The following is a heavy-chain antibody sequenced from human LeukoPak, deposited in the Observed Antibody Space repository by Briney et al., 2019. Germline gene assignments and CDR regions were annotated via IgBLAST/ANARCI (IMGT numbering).Heavy chain of an antibody. CDR3: ARAQGSGTYSRLDY. D-gene: IGHD3-10*01. V-gene: IGHV4-39*07. CDR2: IYHSGST. J-gene: IGHJ4*02. Sequence: MTSETLSLTCTVSGDSISSSKKYWGWVRQPPGKGLEWIGSIYHSGSTYYNPSLKSRVIISVDTSKNQFSLKLSSVTAADTAVYYCARAQGSGTYSRLDYWGQGTLVTVSS. CDR1: GDSISSSKKY.